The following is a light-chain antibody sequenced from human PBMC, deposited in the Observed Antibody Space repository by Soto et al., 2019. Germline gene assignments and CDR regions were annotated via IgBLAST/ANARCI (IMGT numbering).Light chain of an antibody. J-gene: IGKJ1*01. Sequence: IHMTHSASTLSASLGERVTISFRASQTISNWLAWYQQKPGKAPKLLIYDASSLESGVLSRFSGSGSGTEFTLTISSLQPEDFATYYCQKYNSFWTFGQGTKVDI. V-gene: IGKV1-5*01. CDR3: QKYNSFWT. CDR2: DAS. CDR1: QTISNW.